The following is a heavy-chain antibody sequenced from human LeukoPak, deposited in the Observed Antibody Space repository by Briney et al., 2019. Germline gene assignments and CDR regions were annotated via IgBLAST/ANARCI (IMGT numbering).Heavy chain of an antibody. CDR2: ISYDGSNK. CDR3: ASLIVAISPTFDY. V-gene: IGHV3-30-3*01. J-gene: IGHJ4*02. D-gene: IGHD5-12*01. CDR1: GFTFSSYA. Sequence: PGRSLRLSCAASGFTFSSYAMHWVRQAPGKGLEWVAVISYDGSNKYYADSVKGRFTISRDNSKNTLYLQMNSLRAEDTAVFYCASLIVAISPTFDYWGQGTLVTVSS.